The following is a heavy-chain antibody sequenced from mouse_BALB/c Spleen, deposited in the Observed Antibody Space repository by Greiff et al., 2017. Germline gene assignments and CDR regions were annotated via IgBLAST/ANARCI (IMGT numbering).Heavy chain of an antibody. V-gene: IGHV7-3*02. Sequence: EVKLVESGGGLVQPGGSLRLSCATSGFTFTDYYMSWVRQPPGKELEWLGFIRNKANGYTTEYSASVKGRFTISRDNSQSILYLQMNTLRAEDSATYYCARGLLRAMDYWGQGTSVTVSS. CDR1: GFTFTDYY. J-gene: IGHJ4*01. D-gene: IGHD2-10*01. CDR2: IRNKANGYTT. CDR3: ARGLLRAMDY.